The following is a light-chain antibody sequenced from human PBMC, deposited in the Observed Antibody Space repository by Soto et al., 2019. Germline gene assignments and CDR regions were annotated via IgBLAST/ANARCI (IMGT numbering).Light chain of an antibody. Sequence: QSVLTQPPSVSGAPGQRVTISCTGSSSNIGAGYDVHWYQQLPGTAPKLLIYGNSNRPSGVPDRFSGSKSGTSAYLAITGLQAEHEADYYCQSYDSSLSGYVVFGGGTKVTVL. V-gene: IGLV1-40*01. CDR1: SSNIGAGYD. CDR3: QSYDSSLSGYVV. J-gene: IGLJ2*01. CDR2: GNS.